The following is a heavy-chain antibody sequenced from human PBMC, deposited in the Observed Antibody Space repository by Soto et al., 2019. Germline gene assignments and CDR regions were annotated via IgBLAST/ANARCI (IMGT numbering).Heavy chain of an antibody. J-gene: IGHJ4*02. Sequence: QVQLQESGPGLVKPSGTLSLTCTVSGDSISSLNWWSWVRQPTGKGLEWLGQIHHNGNTDYNASLKNRVTISIDKSKNQFSLNLNSVTVADTAVYYCVRVPNYWGQGTLVTVSS. CDR3: VRVPNY. CDR2: IHHNGNT. CDR1: GDSISSLNW. V-gene: IGHV4-4*02.